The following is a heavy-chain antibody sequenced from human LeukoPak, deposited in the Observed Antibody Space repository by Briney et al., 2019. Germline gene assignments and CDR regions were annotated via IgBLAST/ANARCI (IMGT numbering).Heavy chain of an antibody. CDR1: GYTFTGYY. D-gene: IGHD6-19*01. CDR3: ARGAYSSGPQGDY. J-gene: IGHJ4*02. Sequence: GASVKVSCKASGYTFTGYYLHWVRQAPGQGLKWMGWINPNTGGTNYAQKFQDRVTMTRDTSISTAYMELSRLRSDDTAVYYCARGAYSSGPQGDYWGQGTLVIVSS. CDR2: INPNTGGT. V-gene: IGHV1-2*02.